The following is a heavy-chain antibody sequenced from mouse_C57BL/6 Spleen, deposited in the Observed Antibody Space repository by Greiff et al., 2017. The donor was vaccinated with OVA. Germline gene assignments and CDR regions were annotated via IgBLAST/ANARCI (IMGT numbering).Heavy chain of an antibody. CDR3: ASYYGNYDWYFDV. CDR2: IWSGGST. Sequence: VKVVESGPGLVQPSQSLSITCTVSGFSLTSYGVHWVRQSPGKGLEWLGVIWSGGSTDYNAAFISRLSISKDNSKSQVFFKMNSLQADDTAIYYCASYYGNYDWYFDVWGTGTTVTVSS. V-gene: IGHV2-2*01. CDR1: GFSLTSYG. J-gene: IGHJ1*03. D-gene: IGHD2-1*01.